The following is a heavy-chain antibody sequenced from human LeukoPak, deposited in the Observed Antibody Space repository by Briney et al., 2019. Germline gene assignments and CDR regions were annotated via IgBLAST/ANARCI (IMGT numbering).Heavy chain of an antibody. CDR2: ISSSSSTI. V-gene: IGHV3-48*01. Sequence: GGSLRLSCAASGFTFSSYSMNWVRQAPGKGLEWVSYISSSSSTIYYADSVKGRFTISRDNAKNSLYLQMNSLRAEDTAVYYCAREVGNNWFDPWGQGTLVTVSS. D-gene: IGHD2-15*01. CDR3: AREVGNNWFDP. J-gene: IGHJ5*02. CDR1: GFTFSSYS.